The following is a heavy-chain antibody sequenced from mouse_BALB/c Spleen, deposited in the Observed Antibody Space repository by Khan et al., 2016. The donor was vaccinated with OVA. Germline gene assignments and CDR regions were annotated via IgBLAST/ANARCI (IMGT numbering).Heavy chain of an antibody. J-gene: IGHJ3*01. D-gene: IGHD2-1*01. CDR2: IFPGTGTT. CDR3: ARGYFGNYEFAY. Sequence: QVRLQQSGAELVKPGASVKLSCKTSGYTFTSYWIQWVKQRPGQGLGWIGEIFPGTGTTYYNENFKGKATLPIDTSSTPAYMQLSSLTSEDSAVYLCARGYFGNYEFAYWGQGTRVTVSS. CDR1: GYTFTSYW. V-gene: IGHV1S132*01.